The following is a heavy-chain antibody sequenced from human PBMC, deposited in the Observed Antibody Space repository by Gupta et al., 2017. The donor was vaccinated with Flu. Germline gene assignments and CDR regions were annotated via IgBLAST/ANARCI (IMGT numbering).Heavy chain of an antibody. V-gene: IGHV3-30*18. CDR3: AKEPRRPPDYGGNGIDY. CDR1: ASTFTSHG. D-gene: IGHD4-17*01. J-gene: IGHJ4*02. Sequence: QVQLVESGGGVVQPGRSLRLTCAASASTFTSHGMHWVRQAPGKGLEWVAVRSYDGSNKYYADSVKGRFTISRDNSKNTLYLQMNSLRAEDTAVYYCAKEPRRPPDYGGNGIDYWGQGTLVTVSS. CDR2: RSYDGSNK.